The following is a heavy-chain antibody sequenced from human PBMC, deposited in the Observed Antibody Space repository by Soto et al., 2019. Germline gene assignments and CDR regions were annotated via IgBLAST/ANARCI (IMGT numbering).Heavy chain of an antibody. CDR3: AKDAYGDYPTYYYGMDV. CDR1: GFTFSSYG. J-gene: IGHJ6*02. D-gene: IGHD4-17*01. CDR2: ISYDGSNK. Sequence: QVQLVESGGGVVQPGRSLRLSCAASGFTFSSYGMHWVRQAPGKGLEWVAVISYDGSNKYYADSVKGRFTISRDNSKNTLYLQMNSLRAEDTAVYYCAKDAYGDYPTYYYGMDVWGQGTTVTVSS. V-gene: IGHV3-30*18.